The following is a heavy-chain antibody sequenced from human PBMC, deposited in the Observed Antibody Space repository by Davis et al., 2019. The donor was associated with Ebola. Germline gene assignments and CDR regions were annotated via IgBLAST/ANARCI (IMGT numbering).Heavy chain of an antibody. Sequence: GESLKISCAASGFTFSSYSMNWVRQAPGKGLEWVSSISSSSSYIYYADSVKGRFTISRDNAKNSLYLQMNSLRAEDTAVYYCARDLRRGDTAMEADYWGQGTLVTVSS. CDR2: ISSSSSYI. CDR1: GFTFSSYS. V-gene: IGHV3-21*01. D-gene: IGHD5-18*01. CDR3: ARDLRRGDTAMEADY. J-gene: IGHJ4*02.